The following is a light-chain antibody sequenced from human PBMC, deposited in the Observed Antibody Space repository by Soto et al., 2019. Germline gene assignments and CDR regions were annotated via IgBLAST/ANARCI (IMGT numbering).Light chain of an antibody. CDR3: QHYDNWPHT. Sequence: EVVLTQSPATLSVSPGERASLSCRASQNLSRNLAWYQHHPGQAPRLLIYGASTRVTGIPARFSGSGSGTDFTLTISSMQSEDSAVYYCQHYDNWPHTFGQGTKLEI. CDR1: QNLSRN. CDR2: GAS. V-gene: IGKV3-15*01. J-gene: IGKJ2*01.